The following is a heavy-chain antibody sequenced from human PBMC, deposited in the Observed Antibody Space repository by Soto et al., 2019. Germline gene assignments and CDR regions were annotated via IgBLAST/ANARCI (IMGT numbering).Heavy chain of an antibody. V-gene: IGHV4-4*02. CDR1: GGSFTSNNW. J-gene: IGHJ4*02. D-gene: IGHD1-7*01. CDR2: IYRTGST. CDR3: ASRDPGTSVDY. Sequence: KSSETLSLTCAVSGGSFTSNNWWTWVRQPPGQGLEWIGEIYRTGSTNYNPSLKSRVTISLDKSENQFSLKVTSPTAADTAVYYCASRDPGTSVDYWGQGTLVTVSS.